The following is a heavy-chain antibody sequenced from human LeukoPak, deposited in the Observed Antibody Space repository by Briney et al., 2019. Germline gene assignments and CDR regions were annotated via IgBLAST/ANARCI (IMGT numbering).Heavy chain of an antibody. J-gene: IGHJ6*04. D-gene: IGHD3-10*02. CDR3: AELGITMIGGV. Sequence: GGSLRLSCAASGFTFSSYGMNRVRQATGKGLEWVSYISSSGSTIYYADSVKGRFTISRDNAKNSLYLQMNSLRAEDTAVYYCAELGITMIGGVWGKGTTVTISS. CDR1: GFTFSSYG. CDR2: ISSSGSTI. V-gene: IGHV3-48*03.